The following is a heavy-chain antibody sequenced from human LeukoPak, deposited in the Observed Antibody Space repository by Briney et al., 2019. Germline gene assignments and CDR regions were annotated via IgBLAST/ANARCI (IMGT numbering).Heavy chain of an antibody. CDR1: GGSISSSNW. CDR3: ARRVGYCSSTSCYRSAFDI. D-gene: IGHD2-2*02. V-gene: IGHV4-4*02. J-gene: IGHJ3*02. Sequence: SETLSHTCAGSGGSISSSNWWCWVRQPPGKGLEWIGEIYHSGSTYYNPSLKSRVTISVDKSRNQFSLKLSSVTAADTAVYYCARRVGYCSSTSCYRSAFDIWGQGTMVTVSS. CDR2: IYHSGST.